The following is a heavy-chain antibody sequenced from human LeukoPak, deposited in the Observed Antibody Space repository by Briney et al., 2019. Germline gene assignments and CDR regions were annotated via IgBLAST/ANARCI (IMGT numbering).Heavy chain of an antibody. CDR1: GFTFSSYG. J-gene: IGHJ4*02. CDR2: IWYDGSNK. D-gene: IGHD3-10*01. Sequence: GGALRLSCAASGFTFSSYGMHWVRQAPGKGVEGVAVIWYDGSNKDYAGCVKGGLTISRDNSKNTLYLQMTRLKTADPAVYYCPTEVRVPGSWGQGTLVTVSS. V-gene: IGHV3-33*01. CDR3: PTEVRVPGS.